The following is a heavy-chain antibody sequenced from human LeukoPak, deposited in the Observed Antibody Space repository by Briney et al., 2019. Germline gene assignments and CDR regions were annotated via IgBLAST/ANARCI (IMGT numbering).Heavy chain of an antibody. V-gene: IGHV4-59*01. CDR2: IYYSGST. Sequence: SETLSLTCTVSGGSISSYYWSWIRQPPGKGLEWIGYIYYSGSTNYNPSLKSRVTISVDTSKNQFSLKLSSVTAADTAVYYCARYSRPYSGSYYPTGFDPWGQGTLVTVSS. D-gene: IGHD1-26*01. J-gene: IGHJ5*02. CDR3: ARYSRPYSGSYYPTGFDP. CDR1: GGSISSYY.